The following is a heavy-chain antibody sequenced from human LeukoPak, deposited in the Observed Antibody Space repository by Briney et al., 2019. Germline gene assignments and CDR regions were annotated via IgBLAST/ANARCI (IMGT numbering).Heavy chain of an antibody. J-gene: IGHJ4*02. Sequence: ASVKVSCKASGYTFTGYYMHWVRQAPGQGLEWMGWINPNCGGTNCAQKFQGRVTMTRDTSISTGNMQLSRLRSDDTAVYYCARVGATGTTSPFDHWGQGTLVTVSS. D-gene: IGHD1-1*01. CDR3: ARVGATGTTSPFDH. CDR1: GYTFTGYY. V-gene: IGHV1-2*02. CDR2: INPNCGGT.